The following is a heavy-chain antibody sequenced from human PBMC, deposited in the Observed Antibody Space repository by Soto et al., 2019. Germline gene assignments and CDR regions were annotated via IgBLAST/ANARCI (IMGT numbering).Heavy chain of an antibody. CDR2: INSDGSST. Sequence: PGGSLRLSCAASGFTFSSHWMHWVRQAPGKGLVWVSRINSDGSSTSYADSVKGRFTISRDNAQNTLYLEMNSLRAEDTAVYYWSRDSSSWLWDFELWGRGNLVTVSS. V-gene: IGHV3-74*01. D-gene: IGHD6-13*01. J-gene: IGHJ2*01. CDR3: SRDSSSWLWDFEL. CDR1: GFTFSSHW.